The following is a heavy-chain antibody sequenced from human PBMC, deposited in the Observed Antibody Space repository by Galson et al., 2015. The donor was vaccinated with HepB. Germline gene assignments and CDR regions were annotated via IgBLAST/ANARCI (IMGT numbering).Heavy chain of an antibody. V-gene: IGHV3-30*18. J-gene: IGHJ5*02. D-gene: IGHD1-1*01. CDR2: VSYDGSQK. Sequence: SLRLSCAASGFSFNSHAMHWVRQAPGMGLEWMALVSYDGSQKFYADSVRGRFSISRDNSKNTLYLQMSGLSPEDTAVYYCAKGPHYNWNYRLDPWGPGTLVTVSS. CDR3: AKGPHYNWNYRLDP. CDR1: GFSFNSHA.